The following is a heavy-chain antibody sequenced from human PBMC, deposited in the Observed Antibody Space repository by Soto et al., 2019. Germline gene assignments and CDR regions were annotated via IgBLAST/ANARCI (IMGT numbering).Heavy chain of an antibody. CDR3: AKKGGRGYSYGRWIDY. CDR1: GFTFSSYA. CDR2: ISGSGGST. J-gene: IGHJ4*02. V-gene: IGHV3-23*01. D-gene: IGHD5-18*01. Sequence: GGSLRLSCAASGFTFSSYAMSWVRQAPGKGLEWVSAISGSGGSTYYADSVKGRFTISRDNSKNTLYLQMNSLRAEDTAVYYCAKKGGRGYSYGRWIDYWGQGTLVTVSS.